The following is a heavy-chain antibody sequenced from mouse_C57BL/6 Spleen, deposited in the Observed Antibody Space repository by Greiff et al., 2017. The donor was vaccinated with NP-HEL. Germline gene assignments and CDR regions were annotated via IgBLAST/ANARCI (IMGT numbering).Heavy chain of an antibody. J-gene: IGHJ4*01. V-gene: IGHV1-69*01. Sequence: VQLQQPGAELVMPGASVKLSCKASGYTFTSYWMHWVKQRPGQGLEWIGEIDPSDSYTNYNQKFKGKSTLTVDKSSSTAYMQLSSLTSEDSAVYYCARYHYGSSPYAMDYWGQGTSVTVSS. CDR1: GYTFTSYW. CDR3: ARYHYGSSPYAMDY. D-gene: IGHD1-1*01. CDR2: IDPSDSYT.